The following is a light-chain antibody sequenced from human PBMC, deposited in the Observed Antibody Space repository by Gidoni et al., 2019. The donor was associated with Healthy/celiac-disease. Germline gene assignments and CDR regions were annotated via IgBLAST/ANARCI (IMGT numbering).Light chain of an antibody. J-gene: IGKJ4*01. CDR2: GAS. CDR1: QSVSSD. CDR3: QQYNNWPLT. Sequence: IVMTQSPATLSVSPGERATLSCRASQSVSSDLAWYQQKPGQAPRLLIYGASTRATGNPARFSGSGSGTEFTLTISSLQSEEFAVYYCQQYNNWPLTFGGXTKVEIK. V-gene: IGKV3-15*01.